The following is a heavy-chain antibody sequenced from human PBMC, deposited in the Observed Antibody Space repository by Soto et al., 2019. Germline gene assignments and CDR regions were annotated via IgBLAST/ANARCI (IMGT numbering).Heavy chain of an antibody. J-gene: IGHJ4*02. CDR1: GGTFSSYA. D-gene: IGHD2-2*01. V-gene: IGHV1-69*13. Sequence: GASGKVSCKASGGTFSSYAISWVRQAPGQGLEWMGGIIPIFGTANYAQKFQGRVTITADESTSTAYMELSSLRSEDTAVYYCASEGSTTPPEGYFDYWGQGTLVTVS. CDR3: ASEGSTTPPEGYFDY. CDR2: IIPIFGTA.